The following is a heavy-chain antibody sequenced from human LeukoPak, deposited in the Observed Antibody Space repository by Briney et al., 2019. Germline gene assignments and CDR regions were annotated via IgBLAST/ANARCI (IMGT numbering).Heavy chain of an antibody. CDR1: GGSISSYY. Sequence: SETLSLTCTVSGGSISSYYWSWIRQPPGKGLEWIGYIYYSGSTNYNPSLKSRVTISVDTSKNKFSLKLSSVTAADTAVYYCARAGSWVNYFDYWGQGTLVTVSS. CDR3: ARAGSWVNYFDY. J-gene: IGHJ4*02. D-gene: IGHD6-13*01. V-gene: IGHV4-59*01. CDR2: IYYSGST.